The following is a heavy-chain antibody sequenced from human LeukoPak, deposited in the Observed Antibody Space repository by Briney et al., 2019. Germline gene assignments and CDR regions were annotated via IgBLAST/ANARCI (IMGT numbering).Heavy chain of an antibody. Sequence: SETLSLTCAAYGGSFSGYYWSWIRQPPGKGLEWIGEINHSGSTNYNPSLKSRVTISVDTSKNQFSLKLGSVTAADTAVYYCARGRTTWPTMGKYYFDYWGQGTLVTVSS. CDR3: ARGRTTWPTMGKYYFDY. CDR1: GGSFSGYY. D-gene: IGHD3-10*01. J-gene: IGHJ4*02. CDR2: INHSGST. V-gene: IGHV4-34*01.